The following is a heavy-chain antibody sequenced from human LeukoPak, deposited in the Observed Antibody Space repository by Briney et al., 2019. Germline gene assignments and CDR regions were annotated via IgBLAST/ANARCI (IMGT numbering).Heavy chain of an antibody. CDR2: ISPYNGDT. Sequence: ASVKASCKASGDTFINYGISWVRQAPGQGLEWMGWISPYNGDTKYAEKFKGRVTMTRDTSTNTAYMELRSLRADDTAVYYCAREPSGYYDSGVYPWGQGTLVTVSP. CDR3: AREPSGYYDSGVYP. V-gene: IGHV1-18*01. D-gene: IGHD3-22*01. CDR1: GDTFINYG. J-gene: IGHJ5*02.